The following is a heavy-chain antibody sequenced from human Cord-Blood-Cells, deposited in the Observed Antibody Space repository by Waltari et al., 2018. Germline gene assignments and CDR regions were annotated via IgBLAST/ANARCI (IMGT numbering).Heavy chain of an antibody. J-gene: IGHJ4*02. Sequence: HVQLVNARAELKQPVASVKVSCNASGNTFTIHTINWAPQDTGQGLEGMGWMNPNSGNTGYAQKFQGRVTIARNTPISTANMELSSLRSEDTAVYYCARGTVFGDYWGQGTLSPSPQ. CDR3: ARGTVFGDY. CDR2: MNPNSGNT. D-gene: IGHD1-20*01. V-gene: IGHV1-8*03. CDR1: GNTFTIHT.